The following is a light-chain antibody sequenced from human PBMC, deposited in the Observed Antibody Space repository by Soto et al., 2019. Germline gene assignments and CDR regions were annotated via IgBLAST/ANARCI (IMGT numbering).Light chain of an antibody. V-gene: IGKV4-1*01. CDR1: QSVFHSAKNMNY. J-gene: IGKJ2*01. CDR3: QQFYNTPPYT. Sequence: DTVMTQSPDSLAVSLGERATINCKSSQSVFHSAKNMNYLAWYQQKQGQSPKLLISWASIRDSGVPDRFSGSGSGTDFTLTINSLQAEDAAVYYCQQFYNTPPYTFGQGTRLEIK. CDR2: WAS.